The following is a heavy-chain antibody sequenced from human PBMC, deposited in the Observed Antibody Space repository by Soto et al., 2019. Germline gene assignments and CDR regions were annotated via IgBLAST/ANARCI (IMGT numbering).Heavy chain of an antibody. Sequence: PSETLSLACTVSGCSISSGGYYWSWIRQHPGKGLEWIGYIYYSGSTYYNPSLKSRVTISVDTSKNHFSLKLSSVTAADTVVFYCARPGIVGAPSWIDPWGQGTLVTVSS. V-gene: IGHV4-31*03. CDR3: ARPGIVGAPSWIDP. CDR2: IYYSGST. J-gene: IGHJ5*02. CDR1: GCSISSGGYY. D-gene: IGHD1-26*01.